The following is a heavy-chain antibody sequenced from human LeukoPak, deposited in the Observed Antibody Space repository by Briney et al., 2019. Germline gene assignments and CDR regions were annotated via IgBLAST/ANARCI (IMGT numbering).Heavy chain of an antibody. V-gene: IGHV3-33*01. D-gene: IGHD5-24*01. CDR1: GFTFGSYG. CDR3: ARDGLRGNNWFDP. CDR2: IWYDGSKK. J-gene: IGHJ5*02. Sequence: GGSLRLSCAASGFTFGSYGMHWVRQAPGKGLEWVAVIWYDGSKKYYADSVKGRFPISRDNSKNTLDLQMNSLRAADTAVYYCARDGLRGNNWFDPWGQGTLVTVSS.